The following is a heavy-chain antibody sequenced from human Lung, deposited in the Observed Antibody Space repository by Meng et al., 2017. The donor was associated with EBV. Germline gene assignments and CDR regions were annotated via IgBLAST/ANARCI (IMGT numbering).Heavy chain of an antibody. V-gene: IGHV4-4*02. J-gene: IGHJ4*02. CDR2: IYHSGTT. D-gene: IGHD6-13*01. Sequence: QLRLQQGGAGLLKPSETLSLTSTFSGGSISRSNWWSWVRQSPQKGLEWIGEIYHSGTTNYNPSLKSRVTILVDKSKTQFSLKLSSVTAADTAVYYCARYSRPNRRLVSWYFDYWGQGTLVTVSS. CDR1: GGSISRSNW. CDR3: ARYSRPNRRLVSWYFDY.